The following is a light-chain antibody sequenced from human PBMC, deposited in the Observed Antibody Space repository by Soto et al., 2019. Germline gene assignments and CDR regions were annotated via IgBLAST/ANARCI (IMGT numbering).Light chain of an antibody. J-gene: IGKJ1*01. CDR2: LGS. Sequence: DIGMTQSPLSLPVTPGEPASISCRSSQSLLHSNGYNYLDWYLQKPGQSPQLLIYLGSYRASGVPDRLSGSESGTDFTLKISRVEAEYVGGCHCKQPPQASTFAQGPEADXK. CDR1: QSLLHSNGYNY. V-gene: IGKV2-28*01. CDR3: KQPPQAST.